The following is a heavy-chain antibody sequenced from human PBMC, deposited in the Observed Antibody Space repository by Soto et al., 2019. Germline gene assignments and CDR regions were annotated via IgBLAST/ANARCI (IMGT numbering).Heavy chain of an antibody. J-gene: IGHJ4*02. V-gene: IGHV4-59*01. D-gene: IGHD3-10*01. Sequence: PSETLSLTCTVSGGSISSYYWSWIRQPPGKGLEWIGYIYYSGSTNYNPSLKSRVTISVDTSKNQFSLKLSSVTAADTAVHYCARSYGSGTSFDYWGQGTLVTVSS. CDR3: ARSYGSGTSFDY. CDR1: GGSISSYY. CDR2: IYYSGST.